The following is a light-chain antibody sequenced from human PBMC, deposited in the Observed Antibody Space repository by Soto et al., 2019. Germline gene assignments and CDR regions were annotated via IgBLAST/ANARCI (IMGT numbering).Light chain of an antibody. V-gene: IGKV3-15*01. CDR2: GAS. J-gene: IGKJ1*01. Sequence: EIVMTPSPAILSVSPGERATLSSRASQSVTSNLLWYHQKPGQAPRLLIYGASTRATGIPARFSGSGSGTDFTLTISSLQPEDFATYYCQQSYITPVTFGQGTKVDIK. CDR1: QSVTSN. CDR3: QQSYITPVT.